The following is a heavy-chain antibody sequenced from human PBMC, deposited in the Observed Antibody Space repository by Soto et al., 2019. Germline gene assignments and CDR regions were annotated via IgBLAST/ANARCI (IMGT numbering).Heavy chain of an antibody. CDR1: GRTFSSYA. V-gene: IGHV1-69*13. CDR3: ARWKSGYYGY. Sequence: AASVKASCKASGRTFSSYAISWVRQAPGQGLEWMGGIIPISGPTNNEQKFQGRATITAARSTSTAYKELSSLRSEDTAVYYCARWKSGYYGYWGQGTLFTVSS. CDR2: IIPISGPT. D-gene: IGHD3-22*01. J-gene: IGHJ4*02.